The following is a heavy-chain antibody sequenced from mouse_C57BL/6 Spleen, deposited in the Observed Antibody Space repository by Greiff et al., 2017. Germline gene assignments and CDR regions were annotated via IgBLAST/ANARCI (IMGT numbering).Heavy chain of an antibody. CDR1: GYTFTSYT. CDR3: AGSSPFDY. D-gene: IGHD1-1*01. Sequence: QVPLQPSGAELARPGASVKMSCKASGYTFTSYTMHWVKQRPGQGLEWIGYFNPSSGYTKYNQKFKDKATLTADKAASTAYMQLSSLTSEDSAVYYCAGSSPFDYWGQGTTLTVSS. V-gene: IGHV1-4*01. J-gene: IGHJ2*01. CDR2: FNPSSGYT.